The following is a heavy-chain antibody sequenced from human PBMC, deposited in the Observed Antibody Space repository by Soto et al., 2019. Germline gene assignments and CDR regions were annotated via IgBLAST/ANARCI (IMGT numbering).Heavy chain of an antibody. V-gene: IGHV3-23*01. Sequence: GGSLRLACAASGFPFSIYAMSWVRQAPGKGLEWVSAISGSGVSTYYADSVKGRFTISRDNSKNTLYLQMNSLRAEDTAVYYCAKVTYATVDADIWGQGPMVTV. CDR3: AKVTYATVDADI. CDR2: ISGSGVST. J-gene: IGHJ3*02. CDR1: GFPFSIYA. D-gene: IGHD1-26*01.